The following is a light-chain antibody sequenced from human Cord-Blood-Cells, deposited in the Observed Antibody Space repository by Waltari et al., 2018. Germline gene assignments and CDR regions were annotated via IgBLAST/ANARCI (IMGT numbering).Light chain of an antibody. CDR1: QSVSSSY. CDR3: QQYGSSPT. CDR2: GAS. J-gene: IGKJ4*01. Sequence: DIELTQSPGTLSLSPGERATLSCRASQSVSSSYLAWYQQKHGQARMLRIYGASSRAPCIPDRFSVSGSGTYLTLTFSRLGPEAFAVYSGQQYGSSPTFGGGTKVQIK. V-gene: IGKV3-20*01.